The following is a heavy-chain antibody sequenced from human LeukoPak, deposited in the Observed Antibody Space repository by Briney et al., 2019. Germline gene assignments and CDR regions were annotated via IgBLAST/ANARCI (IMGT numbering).Heavy chain of an antibody. CDR3: ARDLGHDSSGGYYAYFQL. V-gene: IGHV4-4*07. CDR2: IYSSGRT. Sequence: PSETLSLTCTVSGGSITSYYWSWIRQPAGKGLEWIGRIYSSGRTNYNPSLKSRVTMSVDTSKNQISLKLSSVTAADTAVYYCARDLGHDSSGGYYAYFQLWGQGTRLTVSS. J-gene: IGHJ1*01. D-gene: IGHD3-22*01. CDR1: GGSITSYY.